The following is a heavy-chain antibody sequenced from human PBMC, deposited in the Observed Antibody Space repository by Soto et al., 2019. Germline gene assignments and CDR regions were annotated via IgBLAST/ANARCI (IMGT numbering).Heavy chain of an antibody. V-gene: IGHV1-69*13. Sequence: SVKLSCKASGGTFSSYAISWVRQAPGQGLEWMGGIIPIFGTANYAQKFQGRVTITADESTSTAYMELSSLRSEDTAVYYCARIDDSSGYYLYWFDPWGQGTLVTVSS. CDR1: GGTFSSYA. J-gene: IGHJ5*02. D-gene: IGHD3-22*01. CDR3: ARIDDSSGYYLYWFDP. CDR2: IIPIFGTA.